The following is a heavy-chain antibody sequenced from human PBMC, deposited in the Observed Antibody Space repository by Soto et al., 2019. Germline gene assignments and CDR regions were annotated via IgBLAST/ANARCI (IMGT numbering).Heavy chain of an antibody. CDR2: INPNSGGT. V-gene: IGHV1-2*02. CDR3: AREQSDYRYYYYGMDV. CDR1: GYTFTGYY. J-gene: IGHJ6*02. D-gene: IGHD4-4*01. Sequence: GASVKVSCKASGYTFTGYYMHWVRQAPGQGLEWMGWINPNSGGTNYAQEFQGRVTMTRDTSISTAYMELSRLRSDDTAVYYCAREQSDYRYYYYGMDVWGQGTTVTVSS.